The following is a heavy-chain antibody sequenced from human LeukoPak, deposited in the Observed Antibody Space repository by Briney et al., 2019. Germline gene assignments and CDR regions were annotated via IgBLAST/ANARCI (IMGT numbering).Heavy chain of an antibody. J-gene: IGHJ4*02. CDR1: GFTFSSYA. D-gene: IGHD4-23*01. Sequence: AGGSLRLSCAASGFTFSSYAMSWVRQAPGKGLEWVSAISGSGGSTYYADPVKGRFTISRDNSKNTLYLQMNSLRAEDTAVYYCAKATDYGGLFDYWGQGTLVTVSS. CDR3: AKATDYGGLFDY. CDR2: ISGSGGST. V-gene: IGHV3-23*01.